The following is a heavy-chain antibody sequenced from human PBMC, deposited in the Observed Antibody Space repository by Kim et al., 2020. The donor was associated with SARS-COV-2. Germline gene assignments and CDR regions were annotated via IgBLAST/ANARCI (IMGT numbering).Heavy chain of an antibody. J-gene: IGHJ4*02. Sequence: YYATSVKGRFTISRDNAKNSLYLQMNSLRAEDTAVYYCARGDYGSGSRHYWGQGTLVTVSS. CDR3: ARGDYGSGSRHY. D-gene: IGHD3-10*01. V-gene: IGHV3-21*01.